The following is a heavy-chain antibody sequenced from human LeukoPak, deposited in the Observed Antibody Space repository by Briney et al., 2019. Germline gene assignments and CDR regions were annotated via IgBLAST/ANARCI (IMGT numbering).Heavy chain of an antibody. D-gene: IGHD3-22*01. J-gene: IGHJ4*02. Sequence: SQTLSLTCTVSGGSISSGSYYWSWIRQPAGKGLEWIVRIYTSGSTNYNPSLKSRVTISVDTSKNQFSLKLSSVTAADTAVYYCARSLSPDSSGYSRAFDYWGQGTLVTVSS. CDR2: IYTSGST. CDR3: ARSLSPDSSGYSRAFDY. CDR1: GGSISSGSYY. V-gene: IGHV4-61*02.